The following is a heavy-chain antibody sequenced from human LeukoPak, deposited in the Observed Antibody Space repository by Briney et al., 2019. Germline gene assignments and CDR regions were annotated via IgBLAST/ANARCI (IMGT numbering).Heavy chain of an antibody. Sequence: GGSLRLSCAASGFTVSGYWMSWVRQVPGKGLEWVAKINQDGSEKYYVDSVKGRFTISRDNAKNSLSLQMNSLRDEDTAVFYCARDQGYCTSASCRGDAFDVWGQDSMVSVSS. CDR1: GFTVSGYW. D-gene: IGHD2-2*01. CDR3: ARDQGYCTSASCRGDAFDV. CDR2: INQDGSEK. V-gene: IGHV3-7*01. J-gene: IGHJ3*01.